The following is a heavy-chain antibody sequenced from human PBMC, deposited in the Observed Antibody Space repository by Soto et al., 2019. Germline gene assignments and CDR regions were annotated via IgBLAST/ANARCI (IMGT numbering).Heavy chain of an antibody. D-gene: IGHD4-4*01. Sequence: GGSLRLSCATSGFTFYNFAMTWFRQAPGKGLEWVPVISGSGGGTYYTASVQGRFTISRDNSKNTLFLQMNSLRTEDTAVYFCAKEVDPYSTNRYAGHWGQGTLVTV. J-gene: IGHJ4*02. V-gene: IGHV3-23*01. CDR1: GFTFYNFA. CDR2: ISGSGGGT. CDR3: AKEVDPYSTNRYAGH.